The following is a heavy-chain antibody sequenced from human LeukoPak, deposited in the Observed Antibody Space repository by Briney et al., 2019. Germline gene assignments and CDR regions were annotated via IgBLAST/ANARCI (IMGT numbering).Heavy chain of an antibody. CDR2: INHSGST. V-gene: IGHV4-34*01. D-gene: IGHD4-23*01. J-gene: IGHJ3*02. Sequence: PSGTLSLTCAVNGGSLSGYYWSWISQHPGKGLEWIGEINHSGSTVYTPSLKSRVTISVDTSKNQFSLKLSSVTAADTAVYYCARANSLQGAFDIWGQGTMVTVSS. CDR1: GGSLSGYY. CDR3: ARANSLQGAFDI.